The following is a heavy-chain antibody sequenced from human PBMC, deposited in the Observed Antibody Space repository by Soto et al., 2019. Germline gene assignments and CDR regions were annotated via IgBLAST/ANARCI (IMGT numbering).Heavy chain of an antibody. CDR1: GLTLSRFA. Sequence: QVQLVESGGGVVQPGRSLRLSCAASGLTLSRFAMHWVRQAPGKGLEWVAVIGYEGSNKDYADSVKGRFTISRDNSKNTIYLQMNSLRPEDTAVYYCARDPVNYYGSWTYGMDVWGQGTTVTVSS. CDR2: IGYEGSNK. V-gene: IGHV3-30-3*01. D-gene: IGHD3-10*01. CDR3: ARDPVNYYGSWTYGMDV. J-gene: IGHJ6*02.